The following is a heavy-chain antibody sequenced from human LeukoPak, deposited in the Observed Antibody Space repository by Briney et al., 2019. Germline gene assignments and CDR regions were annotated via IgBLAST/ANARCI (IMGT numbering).Heavy chain of an antibody. CDR3: ARDRRLAVAGDTFDY. Sequence: SETLSLTCTVSGGSISSSSYYWGWIRQPPGKGLEWIGSIYYSGSTYYNPSLKSRVTISVDTSKNQFSLKLSSVTAADTAVYYCARDRRLAVAGDTFDYWGQGTLVTVSS. CDR1: GGSISSSSYY. CDR2: IYYSGST. D-gene: IGHD6-19*01. J-gene: IGHJ4*02. V-gene: IGHV4-39*07.